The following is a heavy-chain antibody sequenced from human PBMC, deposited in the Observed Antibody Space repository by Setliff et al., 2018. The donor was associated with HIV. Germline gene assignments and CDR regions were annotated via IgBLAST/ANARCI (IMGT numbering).Heavy chain of an antibody. J-gene: IGHJ4*02. CDR1: GGSIKNDYRSDY. D-gene: IGHD1-1*01. CDR3: SNWNTTVDADS. Sequence: SETLSLTCNVSGGSIKNDYRSDYWSWIRQPPGRGLEWIGSIYYSGSTNYIPSLKSRVTMLLDTSKNQFSLNLNSVTAADTAVYYCSNWNTTVDADSWGQGTLVTVSS. V-gene: IGHV4-39*01. CDR2: IYYSGST.